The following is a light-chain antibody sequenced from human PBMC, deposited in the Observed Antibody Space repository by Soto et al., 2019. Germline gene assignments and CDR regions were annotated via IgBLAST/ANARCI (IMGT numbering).Light chain of an antibody. CDR2: GAS. J-gene: IGKJ4*01. CDR1: QDISSS. CDR3: QQYYTLPLT. V-gene: IGKV1-13*02. Sequence: AIQLTQSPSSLSASVGDRVTITCRASQDISSSLAWYQQKAGKAPKLLIYGASILQSGVPSGFSGSGSGTEFTLTISSLQAEDVAIYYCQQYYTLPLTFGGGTKVDIK.